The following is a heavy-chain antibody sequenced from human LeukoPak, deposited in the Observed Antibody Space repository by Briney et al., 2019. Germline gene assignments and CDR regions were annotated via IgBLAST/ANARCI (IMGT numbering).Heavy chain of an antibody. D-gene: IGHD2-21*01. CDR2: IGGSGRDI. CDR1: GFTLSDSY. V-gene: IGHV3-11*01. J-gene: IGHJ4*02. Sequence: PGGSLRLSCVASGFTLSDSYMSWGRQTPERGLECISYIGGSGRDIKYADSVKGRFTISRDNAKNALYLQMNSLRAEDTAVYYCAKTARAYEYWGQGTQVTVSS. CDR3: AKTARAYEY.